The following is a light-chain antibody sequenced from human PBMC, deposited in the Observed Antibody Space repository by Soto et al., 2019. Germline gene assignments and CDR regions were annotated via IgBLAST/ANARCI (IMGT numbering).Light chain of an antibody. CDR3: QQHGQWPIT. CDR2: AAS. Sequence: DIQMTQSPSSLSASVGDRVTITFRASQTIVTYLNWYQQKPGKAPKLLIYAASSLQSGVPSRFSGSGSGTEFTLTISSLQPEDFATYYCQQHGQWPITFAQGTLLEV. CDR1: QTIVTY. V-gene: IGKV1-39*01. J-gene: IGKJ5*01.